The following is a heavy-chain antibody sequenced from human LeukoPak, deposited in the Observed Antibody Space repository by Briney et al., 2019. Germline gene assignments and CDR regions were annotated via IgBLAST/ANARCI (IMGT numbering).Heavy chain of an antibody. J-gene: IGHJ4*02. D-gene: IGHD5-18*01. CDR2: MNPNSGNT. V-gene: IGHV1-8*02. CDR3: ARGRGYSYEYYFDY. CDR1: GYTFTGYY. Sequence: ASVKVSCKASGYTFTGYYMHWVRQATGQGLEWMGWMNPNSGNTGYAQKFQGRVTMTRNTSISTAYMELSSLRSEDTAVYYCARGRGYSYEYYFDYWGQGTLVTVSS.